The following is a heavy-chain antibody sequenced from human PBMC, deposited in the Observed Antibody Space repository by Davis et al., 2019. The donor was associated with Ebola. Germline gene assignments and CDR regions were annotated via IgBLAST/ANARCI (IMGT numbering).Heavy chain of an antibody. CDR3: ARDIQPPGLDRTVTRGFDY. CDR1: GGSFSRYG. CDR2: IIPFFGTA. V-gene: IGHV1-69*13. J-gene: IGHJ4*02. D-gene: IGHD4-17*01. Sequence: SVKVSCKSSGGSFSRYGINWVRQAPGQGLEWMGGIIPFFGTANYAQKFHGRVTITADESTSTAHMEMSSLTSEDTAVYYCARDIQPPGLDRTVTRGFDYWGQGTLVTVSS.